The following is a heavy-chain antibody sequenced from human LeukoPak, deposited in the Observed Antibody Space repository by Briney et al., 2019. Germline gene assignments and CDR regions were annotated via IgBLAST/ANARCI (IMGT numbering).Heavy chain of an antibody. CDR3: ARAKKRSGESIVVVSLVDY. V-gene: IGHV3-66*03. CDR1: GVTISSNY. CDR2: IYICVST. J-gene: IGHJ4*02. Sequence: GGALRLSCAASGVTISSNYMSWVRQAPGKGLGWGSVIYICVSTYYTDYVKGRFNISRDNSKNTLYLQINSLRAEDTAVYYCARAKKRSGESIVVVSLVDYWGQGTLVTVSS. D-gene: IGHD3-22*01.